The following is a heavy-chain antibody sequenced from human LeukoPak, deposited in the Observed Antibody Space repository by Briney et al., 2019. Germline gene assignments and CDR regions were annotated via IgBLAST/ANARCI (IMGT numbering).Heavy chain of an antibody. D-gene: IGHD2-8*01. CDR3: ARKGGTRGPLNY. J-gene: IGHJ4*02. CDR1: GFTFSNYW. V-gene: IGHV3-7*01. Sequence: PGESLRLSCAASGFTFSNYWMSWVRQAPGKGLEWAANIKQDGSETYYVDSVKGRFTISRDNAKNSLFLQMNSQTAENTAVYYCARKGGTRGPLNYWGQGTLVTVSS. CDR2: IKQDGSET.